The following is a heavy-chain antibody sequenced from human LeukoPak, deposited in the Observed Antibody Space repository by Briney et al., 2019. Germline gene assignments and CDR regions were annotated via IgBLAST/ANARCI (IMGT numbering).Heavy chain of an antibody. CDR2: ISSNGGST. Sequence: GGSLRLSCPASGFTFSSYAMHWVSQAPGKGLEYVSAISSNGGSTYYADSVKGRFTISRDNSNNTLYLQMSSLTAEDTAVYYCVILGGIAAADYYFDYWGQGTLVTVSS. J-gene: IGHJ4*02. D-gene: IGHD6-13*01. CDR1: GFTFSSYA. CDR3: VILGGIAAADYYFDY. V-gene: IGHV3-64D*09.